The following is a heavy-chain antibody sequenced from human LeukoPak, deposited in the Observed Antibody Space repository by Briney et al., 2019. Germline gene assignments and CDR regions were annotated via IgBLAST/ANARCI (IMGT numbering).Heavy chain of an antibody. D-gene: IGHD5-18*01. CDR3: AAMAPNFDY. CDR1: ACWGRSNY. J-gene: IGHJ4*02. Sequence: RLWGTTPACWGRSNYVSWVRNGPGLGLEWVSVIYSGGSTYYADSVKGRFTISRDNSKNTLYLQMNSLRAEDTAVYYCAAMAPNFDYWGQGTLVTVSS. CDR2: IYSGGST. V-gene: IGHV3-66*02.